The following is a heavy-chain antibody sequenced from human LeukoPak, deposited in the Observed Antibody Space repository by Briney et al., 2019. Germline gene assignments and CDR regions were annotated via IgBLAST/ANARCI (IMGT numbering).Heavy chain of an antibody. D-gene: IGHD4-17*01. CDR1: GGSISSHF. CDR3: ARRAGTTVTTKFDY. V-gene: IGHV4-59*11. Sequence: PSETLSLTCSVSGGSISSHFWTWIRQPPGKGLEWIGYVYYSGSTYYNPSLKSRVTISVDASKNQFSLKLNSVTAADTAVYYCARRAGTTVTTKFDYWGQGSLVTVSS. J-gene: IGHJ4*02. CDR2: VYYSGST.